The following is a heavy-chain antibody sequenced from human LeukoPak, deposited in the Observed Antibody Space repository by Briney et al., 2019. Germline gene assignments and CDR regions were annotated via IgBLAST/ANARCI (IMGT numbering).Heavy chain of an antibody. CDR1: GFIFSNYA. Sequence: GGSLRLSCAASGFIFSNYAMSWVRQAPGKGLEWVSFISGSGGTTYYADSVKGRFTISRDNAKNSLYLQMDSLRVEDTAFYYCARDLAYSRLDYWGQGMLVTVSS. J-gene: IGHJ4*02. CDR3: ARDLAYSRLDY. V-gene: IGHV3-23*01. CDR2: ISGSGGTT. D-gene: IGHD5-18*01.